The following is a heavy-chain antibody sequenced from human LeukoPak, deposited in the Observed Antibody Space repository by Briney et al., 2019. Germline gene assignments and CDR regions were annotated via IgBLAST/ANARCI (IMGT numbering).Heavy chain of an antibody. V-gene: IGHV3-66*01. CDR1: GLTVSTNY. CDR3: ARGRYYYGSGGVIISWFDP. CDR2: IYSGGGT. Sequence: GGSLRLSCAVSGLTVSTNYMSWVRQLPGKGLEWISVIYSGGGTYHTDSVKGRFSISRDDSKNTVHLQMNSLRAEDTAVYYCARGRYYYGSGGVIISWFDPWGQGTLVTVSS. D-gene: IGHD3-10*01. J-gene: IGHJ5*02.